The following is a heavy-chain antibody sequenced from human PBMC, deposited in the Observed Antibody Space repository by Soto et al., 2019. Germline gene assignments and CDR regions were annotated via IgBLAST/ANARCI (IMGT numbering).Heavy chain of an antibody. CDR1: GGSFSGYY. CDR3: ARGRGYSSNYGMDV. Sequence: SETLSLTCAVYGGSFSGYYWSWIRQPPGKGLEWIGEINHSGSTNYNPSLKSRVTISVDTSKNQFSLKLSSVTAADTAVYYCARGRGYSSNYGMDVWGQGTTVTVS. J-gene: IGHJ6*02. CDR2: INHSGST. V-gene: IGHV4-34*01. D-gene: IGHD5-18*01.